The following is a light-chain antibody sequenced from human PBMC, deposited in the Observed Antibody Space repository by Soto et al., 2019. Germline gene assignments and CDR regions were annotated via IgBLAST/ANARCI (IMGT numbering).Light chain of an antibody. J-gene: IGLJ1*01. CDR3: SSYADSNSYV. CDR1: SSDVGGYNY. CDR2: EVT. V-gene: IGLV2-8*01. Sequence: QSALTQPPSAYGSPGQSVTISCTGTSSDVGGYNYVYWYQQHPGKAPKLMIYEVTKRPSGVPDRFSGSKSGNTASLTVSGLQAEDEADYYCSSYADSNSYVFGTGTKVTVL.